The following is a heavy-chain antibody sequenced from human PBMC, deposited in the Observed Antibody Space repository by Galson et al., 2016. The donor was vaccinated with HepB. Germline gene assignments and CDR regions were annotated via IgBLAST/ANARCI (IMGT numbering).Heavy chain of an antibody. CDR3: ARDLPDDSVEYFDVFDL. D-gene: IGHD4-17*01. CDR1: GFTFSDYY. CDR2: ISTSGNSM. J-gene: IGHJ3*01. V-gene: IGHV3-11*01. Sequence: SLRLSCAASGFTFSDYYMNWIRQAPGKGLERISFISTSGNSMLYANSVRGRFTISRDNAAKSLYLQMSNLRAEDTAVYYCARDLPDDSVEYFDVFDLWGQGTMVTVSS.